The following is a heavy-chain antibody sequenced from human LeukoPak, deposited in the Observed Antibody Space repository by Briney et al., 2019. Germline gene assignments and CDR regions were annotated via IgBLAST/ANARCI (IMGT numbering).Heavy chain of an antibody. J-gene: IGHJ5*02. Sequence: SETLSLTCAVSGGSISSGGYSWRWLRQSPRKGLEWLGYISSSINDQSSLESRVTISVDTSKNQVSLILTSVTAADTAVYFCARGHYDLAPWGQGILVTVSS. CDR1: GGSISSGGYS. CDR2: ISSSI. CDR3: ARGHYDLAP. V-gene: IGHV4-61*08. D-gene: IGHD5-12*01.